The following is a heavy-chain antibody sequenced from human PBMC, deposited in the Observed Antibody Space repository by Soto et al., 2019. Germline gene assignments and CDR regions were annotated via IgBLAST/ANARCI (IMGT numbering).Heavy chain of an antibody. V-gene: IGHV4-31*03. CDR3: ARTAWHFFDY. CDR1: GGSINIGGYY. CDR2: IYYSGST. D-gene: IGHD3-3*02. Sequence: PSETLSLTCTVSGGSINIGGYYWSWIRQHPGKGLEWIGYIYYSGSTFCNPSLKSRVNISFDTSKNQFSLKLNSVTAADTAVYYCARTAWHFFDYWGQGTLVTVSS. J-gene: IGHJ4*02.